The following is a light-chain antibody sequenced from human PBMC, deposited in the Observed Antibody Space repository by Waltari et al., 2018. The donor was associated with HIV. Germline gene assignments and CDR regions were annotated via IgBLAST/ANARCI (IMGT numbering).Light chain of an antibody. J-gene: IGKJ1*01. Sequence: DIQMTQSPASLSASVGDKVTITCRTSQSIRRSLQWYQQRPGRAPKFLIYDASSLQSGVPSRFSGSGSGTDFTLTISSLQPEDFATYYCQQSYSFPRTFGQGTKV. V-gene: IGKV1-39*01. CDR2: DAS. CDR1: QSIRRS. CDR3: QQSYSFPRT.